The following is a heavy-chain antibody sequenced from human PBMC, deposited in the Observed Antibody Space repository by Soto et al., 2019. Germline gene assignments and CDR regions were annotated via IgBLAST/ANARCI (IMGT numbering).Heavy chain of an antibody. J-gene: IGHJ6*02. D-gene: IGHD6-13*01. CDR3: ARGGVAAAGTGWGYYYYYYGMDV. CDR1: GFTFSYYY. CDR2: ISSSGSTI. Sequence: GGSLRLSCAASGFTFSYYYMIWIRQAPGKGLEWVSYISSSGSTIYYADSVKGRFTISRDNAKNSLYLQMNSLRAEDTAVYYCARGGVAAAGTGWGYYYYYYGMDVWGQGTTVTVSS. V-gene: IGHV3-11*01.